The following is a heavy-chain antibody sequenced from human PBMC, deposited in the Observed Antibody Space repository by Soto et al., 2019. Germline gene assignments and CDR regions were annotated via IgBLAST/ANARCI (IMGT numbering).Heavy chain of an antibody. J-gene: IGHJ4*02. CDR1: GYTFTSYA. V-gene: IGHV1-3*01. D-gene: IGHD5-12*01. Sequence: ASVKVSCKASGYTFTSYAIHWVRQAPGQRLEWMGWINAGNGNTKYSQKFQGRVIITRDTSAGTAYMELRSLRSEDTAVYYCATPIVAFYWGQGALVTVSS. CDR2: INAGNGNT. CDR3: ATPIVAFY.